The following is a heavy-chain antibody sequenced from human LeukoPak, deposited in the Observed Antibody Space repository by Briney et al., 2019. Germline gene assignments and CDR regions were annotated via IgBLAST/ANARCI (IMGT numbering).Heavy chain of an antibody. D-gene: IGHD1-26*01. CDR2: TSGSGGST. CDR3: AKDIANSGSLDY. CDR1: GFTFSSYA. V-gene: IGHV3-23*01. J-gene: IGHJ4*02. Sequence: PGGSLRLSCAASGFTFSSYAMSWVRQAPGKGLEWVSGTSGSGGSTYYADSVKGRVTISRDNSKNTLYLQMNSLRAEDTAVYYCAKDIANSGSLDYWGQGTPVTVSS.